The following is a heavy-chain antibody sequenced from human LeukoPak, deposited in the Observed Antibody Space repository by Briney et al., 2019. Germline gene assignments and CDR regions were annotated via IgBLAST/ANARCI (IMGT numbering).Heavy chain of an antibody. Sequence: GGSLRLSCAASGFTFSSYAMSWVRQAPGKGLEWVSAISGSGGSTYYADSVKGRFTISRDNSKNTLYLQMNSLRAEDTAVYYCAKTRPYYYDSSGYYIDYWGQGTLVTVSS. CDR1: GFTFSSYA. V-gene: IGHV3-23*01. D-gene: IGHD3-22*01. CDR3: AKTRPYYYDSSGYYIDY. CDR2: ISGSGGST. J-gene: IGHJ4*02.